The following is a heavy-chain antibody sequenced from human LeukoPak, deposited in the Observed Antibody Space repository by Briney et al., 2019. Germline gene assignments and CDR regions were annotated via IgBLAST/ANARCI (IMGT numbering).Heavy chain of an antibody. Sequence: GGSLRLSCAASGFTVSSNYLSWVRQAPGKGLEWVSVIYSDGRTYYADSVKGRFTISRDNSKNTLYLQMNSLRADDTAVYYCAKSVVLVRGVIPDKGQSGFDYWGQGTLVTVSS. V-gene: IGHV3-53*01. D-gene: IGHD3-10*01. CDR1: GFTVSSNY. CDR2: IYSDGRT. CDR3: AKSVVLVRGVIPDKGQSGFDY. J-gene: IGHJ4*02.